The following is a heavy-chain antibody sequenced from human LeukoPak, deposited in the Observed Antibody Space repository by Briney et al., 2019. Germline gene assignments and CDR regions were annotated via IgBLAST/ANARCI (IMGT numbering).Heavy chain of an antibody. Sequence: PGGSLRLSCAASGFTFSSYAMSWVRQAPGKGLEWVSAISGSGGSTYYADSVKGRFTISRDNSKNTLYLQMNSLRAEATAVYYCAKLPSYYYGSGSFVDAFDIWGQGTMVTVSS. J-gene: IGHJ3*02. CDR1: GFTFSSYA. CDR2: ISGSGGST. CDR3: AKLPSYYYGSGSFVDAFDI. V-gene: IGHV3-23*01. D-gene: IGHD3-10*01.